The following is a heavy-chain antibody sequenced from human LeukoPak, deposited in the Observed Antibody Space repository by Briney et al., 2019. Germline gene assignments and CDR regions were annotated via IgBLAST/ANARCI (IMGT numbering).Heavy chain of an antibody. CDR1: GFTFSSYG. CDR2: IWYDGSNK. D-gene: IGHD4-17*01. CDR3: AKVVSTVTTRDHDAFDI. Sequence: PGRSLRLSCAASGFTFSSYGMHWVRQAPGKGLEWVAVIWYDGSNKYYADSVKGRFTISRDNSKNTLYLQMNSLRAKDTAVYYCAKVVSTVTTRDHDAFDIWGQGTMVTVSS. V-gene: IGHV3-33*06. J-gene: IGHJ3*02.